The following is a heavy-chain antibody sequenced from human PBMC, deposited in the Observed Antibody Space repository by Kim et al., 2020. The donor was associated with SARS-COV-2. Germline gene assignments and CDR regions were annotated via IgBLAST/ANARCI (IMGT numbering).Heavy chain of an antibody. CDR3: ARVRAGGPGSYGSPGFFDY. V-gene: IGHV3-21*01. Sequence: GGSLRLSCAASGFTFSSYSMNWVRQAPGKGLEWVSSISSSSSYIYYADSVKGRFTISRDNAKNSLYLQMNSLRAEDTAVYYCARVRAGGPGSYGSPGFFDYWGQGTLVTVSS. J-gene: IGHJ4*02. D-gene: IGHD1-26*01. CDR2: ISSSSSYI. CDR1: GFTFSSYS.